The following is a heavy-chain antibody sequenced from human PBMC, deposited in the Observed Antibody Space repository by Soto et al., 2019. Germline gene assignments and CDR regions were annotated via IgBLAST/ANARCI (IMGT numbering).Heavy chain of an antibody. Sequence: EVQLVESGGGLGRPGGSLRLSCAASGFTFSSYWMHWVRQAPGKGLVWVSRMNEDGGTTDYADSVKGRFTISRANAKNTQYLQMNSLTVEDTAVDYCATALSGRADVWGQGTTVTVSS. D-gene: IGHD1-1*01. CDR1: GFTFSSYW. CDR3: ATALSGRADV. CDR2: MNEDGGTT. J-gene: IGHJ6*02. V-gene: IGHV3-74*02.